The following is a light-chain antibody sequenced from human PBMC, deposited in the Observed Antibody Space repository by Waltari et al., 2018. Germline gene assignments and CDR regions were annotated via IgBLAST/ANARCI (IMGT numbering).Light chain of an antibody. J-gene: IGKJ1*01. CDR3: QQYYSNPQT. CDR1: QSVLYSSNNKNY. Sequence: DFVMTQSPDSLAVSLGERATINCKSSQSVLYSSNNKNYLAWYQQKPGQPPKLLIYWASTRESGVPDRFSGSGSGTDFTFTISSLQAEDVAVYYCQQYYSNPQTFGQGTKVEIK. V-gene: IGKV4-1*01. CDR2: WAS.